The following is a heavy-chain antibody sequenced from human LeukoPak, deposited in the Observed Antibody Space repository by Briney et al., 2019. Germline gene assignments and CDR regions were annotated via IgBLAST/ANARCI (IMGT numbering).Heavy chain of an antibody. D-gene: IGHD2-8*01. CDR3: AREDSGTSAEYFQH. Sequence: GGSLRLSCAASGFTFSSYNMNWVRQAPGKGLEWVSFISSGNSFIYYADSVKGRFTISRDNAKNSLYLQMNSLRAEDTAVYYCAREDSGTSAEYFQHWGQGTLVSVSS. V-gene: IGHV3-21*01. CDR2: ISSGNSFI. CDR1: GFTFSSYN. J-gene: IGHJ1*01.